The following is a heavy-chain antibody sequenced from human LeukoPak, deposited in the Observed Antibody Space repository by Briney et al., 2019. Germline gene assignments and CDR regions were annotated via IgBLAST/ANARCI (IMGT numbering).Heavy chain of an antibody. V-gene: IGHV1-18*01. CDR3: ARDQVAKASYGDYGLEGY. D-gene: IGHD4-17*01. CDR2: ISAYNGNT. J-gene: IGHJ4*02. Sequence: WASVKVSCKASGYTFTSYGISWVRQAPGQGLEWMGWISAYNGNTNYAQKLQGRVTMTTDTSTSTAYMELRSLRSDDTAVYYCARDQVAKASYGDYGLEGYWGQGTLVTVCS. CDR1: GYTFTSYG.